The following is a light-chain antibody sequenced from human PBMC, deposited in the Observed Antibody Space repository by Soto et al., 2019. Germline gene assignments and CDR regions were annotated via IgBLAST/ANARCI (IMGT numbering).Light chain of an antibody. CDR1: QGIRSW. CDR2: AAS. V-gene: IGKV1-12*01. J-gene: IGKJ4*01. CDR3: QQANSFPLT. Sequence: DIQMTQSPSSVSASVGDRVTITCRASQGIRSWLAWSQQKPGKAPTLLIYAASSLQSGVPSRFSGSGSGTDFTLTISSLQPEDFATYFCQQANSFPLTFGGGTKVEIK.